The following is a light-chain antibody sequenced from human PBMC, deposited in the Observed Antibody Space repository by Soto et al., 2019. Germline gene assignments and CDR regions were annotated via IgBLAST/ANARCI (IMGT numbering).Light chain of an antibody. CDR2: GVS. CDR3: QQYNNWPPVT. Sequence: EIVLTQSPGTLSLSPGETATLSCRASQSLTSSYLAWYQQRPGQAPSLLIYGVSSRATGIPDRFSGSGSGTEFTLTISSLQSEDFAVYYCQQYNNWPPVTFGPGTKVDIK. V-gene: IGKV3-20*01. J-gene: IGKJ3*01. CDR1: QSLTSSY.